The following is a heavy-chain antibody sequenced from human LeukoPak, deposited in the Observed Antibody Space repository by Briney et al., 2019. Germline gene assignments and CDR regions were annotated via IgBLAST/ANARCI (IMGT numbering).Heavy chain of an antibody. CDR2: IYHSGST. CDR3: ARRPRGAAAGTVPRLLAGVIDY. Sequence: SKTLSLTCTVSGGSISSGGYYWSWIRQPPGKGLEWIGYIYHSGSTYYNPSLKSRVTISVDRSENQFSLKLSSVTAADTAVYYCARRPRGAAAGTVPRLLAGVIDYWGQGTLVTVSS. D-gene: IGHD6-13*01. V-gene: IGHV4-30-2*01. CDR1: GGSISSGGYY. J-gene: IGHJ4*02.